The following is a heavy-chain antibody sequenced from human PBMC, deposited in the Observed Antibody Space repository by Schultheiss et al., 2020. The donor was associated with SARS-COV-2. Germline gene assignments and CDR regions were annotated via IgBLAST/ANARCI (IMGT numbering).Heavy chain of an antibody. CDR2: ISAYNGNT. V-gene: IGHV1-18*01. J-gene: IGHJ4*02. Sequence: ASVKVSCKASGYTLSDFPMQWVRQAPGGGLEWMGWISAYNGNTNYAQKLQGRVTMTTDTSTSTAYMELRSLRSDDTAVYYCARQLAATTPFDYWGQGTLVTVSS. CDR1: GYTLSDFP. CDR3: ARQLAATTPFDY. D-gene: IGHD1-26*01.